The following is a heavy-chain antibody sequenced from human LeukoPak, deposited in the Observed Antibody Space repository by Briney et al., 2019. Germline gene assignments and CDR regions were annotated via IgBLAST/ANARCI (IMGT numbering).Heavy chain of an antibody. J-gene: IGHJ4*02. CDR3: ARDLLAGTLASSYYFDY. D-gene: IGHD3-9*01. CDR1: GYTFTSYY. Sequence: ASVKVSCQAFGYTFTSYYMHWVRQAPGQGLEWMGIINPSGGSTGYAQKFQGRVTMTRDMSTSTVYMELSSLRSEDTAVYYCARDLLAGTLASSYYFDYWGQGTLVTVSS. V-gene: IGHV1-46*01. CDR2: INPSGGST.